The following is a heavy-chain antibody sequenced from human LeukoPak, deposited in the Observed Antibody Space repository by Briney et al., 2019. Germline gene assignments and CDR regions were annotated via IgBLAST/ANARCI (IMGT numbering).Heavy chain of an antibody. V-gene: IGHV1-69*13. CDR1: GGTFSSYA. CDR3: ARDLSDSSGYSDAFDI. D-gene: IGHD3-22*01. Sequence: ASVKVSCKASGGTFSSYAISWVRQAPGQGLEWMGGIIPIFGTANYAQKFQGRVTITADESTSTAYMELSSLRSEDTAVYYCARDLSDSSGYSDAFDIWGQGTMVTVSS. J-gene: IGHJ3*02. CDR2: IIPIFGTA.